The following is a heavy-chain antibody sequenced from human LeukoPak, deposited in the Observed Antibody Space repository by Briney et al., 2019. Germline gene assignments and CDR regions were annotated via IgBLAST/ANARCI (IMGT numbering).Heavy chain of an antibody. CDR2: IKQDGSEK. J-gene: IGHJ4*02. Sequence: PGGSLRLSCAASGFTLSSYWMSWVRQAPGKGLEWVANIKQDGSEKYYVDSVKGRFTISRDNAKNSLYLQMNSLRAEDSAVYYCARDFRDLGYCSSTSCSSWDYWGQGTLVTVSS. CDR1: GFTLSSYW. CDR3: ARDFRDLGYCSSTSCSSWDY. D-gene: IGHD2-2*01. V-gene: IGHV3-7*01.